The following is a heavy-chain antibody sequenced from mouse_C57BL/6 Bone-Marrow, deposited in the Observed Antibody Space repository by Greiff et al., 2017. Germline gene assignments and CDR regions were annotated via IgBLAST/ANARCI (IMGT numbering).Heavy chain of an antibody. J-gene: IGHJ4*01. D-gene: IGHD2-4*01. V-gene: IGHV1-52*01. CDR2: IDPSDSET. CDR3: ARSLYDYGGSYYAMDY. CDR1: GYTFTSYW. Sequence: QVQLQQPGAELVRPGSSVKLSCKASGYTFTSYWMHWVKQRPIQGLEWIGNIDPSDSETHYNQKFKDKATLTVDKSSSTAYMQLSSLTSEDSAVYYCARSLYDYGGSYYAMDYWGQGTSVTVSS.